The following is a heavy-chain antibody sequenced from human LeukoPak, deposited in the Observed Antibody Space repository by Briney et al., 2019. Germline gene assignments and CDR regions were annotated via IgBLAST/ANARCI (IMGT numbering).Heavy chain of an antibody. V-gene: IGHV4-34*01. CDR1: GGSFSGYY. J-gene: IGHJ4*02. Sequence: SETLSLTCAVYGGSFSGYYWSWIRQPPGKGLEWIGEINHSGSTNYNPSLKSRVTISVDTSKNQFSLKLSSVTAADTAVYYCARASYGSGSYYNPFDYWGQGTLVTVSS. CDR3: ARASYGSGSYYNPFDY. CDR2: INHSGST. D-gene: IGHD3-10*01.